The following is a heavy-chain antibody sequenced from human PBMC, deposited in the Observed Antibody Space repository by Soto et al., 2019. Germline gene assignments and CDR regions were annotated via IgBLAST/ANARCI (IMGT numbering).Heavy chain of an antibody. D-gene: IGHD3-10*01. Sequence: GESLKISCKGSGYSFTSYWISWVRQMPGKGLEWMGRIDPSDSYTNYSPSFQGHVTISADKSISTAYLQWSSLKASDTAMYYCARQVWFGETNYYYYGMDVWGQGTTVTVS. V-gene: IGHV5-10-1*01. CDR3: ARQVWFGETNYYYYGMDV. CDR1: GYSFTSYW. J-gene: IGHJ6*02. CDR2: IDPSDSYT.